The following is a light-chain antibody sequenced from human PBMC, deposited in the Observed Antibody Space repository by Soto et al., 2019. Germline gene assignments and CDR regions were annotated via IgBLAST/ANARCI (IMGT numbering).Light chain of an antibody. CDR1: QSVSSN. V-gene: IGKV3-15*01. CDR3: QQYNNWPLT. CDR2: GAS. J-gene: IGKJ4*01. Sequence: EIVMTQSPATLSVSPGERATLSCRASQSVSSNLAWYQQKPGQAPRLLMYGASTRAAGLPARFSGSGSGTEFTLTISSLQSEDFAIYYCQQYNNWPLTSGGGTKV.